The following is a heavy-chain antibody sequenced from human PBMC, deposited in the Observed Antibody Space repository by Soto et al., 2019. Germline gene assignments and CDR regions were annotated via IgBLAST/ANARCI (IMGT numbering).Heavy chain of an antibody. CDR2: ISSSSSTI. D-gene: IGHD4-17*01. CDR3: ARDPPSNGDYDPWSYYYGMDV. CDR1: GFTFSSYS. J-gene: IGHJ6*02. Sequence: GGSLRLSCAASGFTFSSYSMNWVRQAPGKGLEWVSYISSSSSTIYYADSVKGRFTISRDNAKNSLYLQMNSLRAEDTAVYYCARDPPSNGDYDPWSYYYGMDVWGQGTTVTVS. V-gene: IGHV3-48*01.